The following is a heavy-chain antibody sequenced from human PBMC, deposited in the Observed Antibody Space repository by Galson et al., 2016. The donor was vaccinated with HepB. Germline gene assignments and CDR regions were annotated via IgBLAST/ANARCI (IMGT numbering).Heavy chain of an antibody. V-gene: IGHV3-30-3*01. D-gene: IGHD3-10*01. J-gene: IGHJ4*02. Sequence: SLRLSCAASGFSFRSHAMHWVRQAPGKGLEWVAVISHDGSNKYFAGSVKGRFTISRDNPKNTLYLKMNILRAEDTAVYYCARDHLEYSFSGSYYNAWGSPDYWGQGTLVTVSS. CDR1: GFSFRSHA. CDR3: ARDHLEYSFSGSYYNAWGSPDY. CDR2: ISHDGSNK.